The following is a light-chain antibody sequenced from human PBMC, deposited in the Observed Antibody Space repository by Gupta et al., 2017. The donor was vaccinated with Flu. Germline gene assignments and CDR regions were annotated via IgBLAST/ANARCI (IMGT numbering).Light chain of an antibody. CDR1: QSISGW. V-gene: IGKV1-5*03. Sequence: DIQMTQSPSTLSASVGDRVTITCRASQSISGWLAWYQQKPGKAPKLLIYKASTLETGVPSRFSGSGSETEFTLTISGLQPDDLATYYCQQYKSSPMYTFGQGTKVEIK. CDR2: KAS. J-gene: IGKJ2*01. CDR3: QQYKSSPMYT.